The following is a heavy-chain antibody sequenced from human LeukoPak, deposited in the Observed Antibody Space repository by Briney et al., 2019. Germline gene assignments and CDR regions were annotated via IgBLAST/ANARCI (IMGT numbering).Heavy chain of an antibody. CDR2: ISYSGST. D-gene: IGHD6-19*01. J-gene: IGHJ5*02. Sequence: PSETLSLTCTGSGGSISSYYWSWIRQPPGKGLEWIGYISYSGSTNYNPSLKSRVTISVDTSKNQFSLKLSSVTAGDTAVYYCARRSGWSSPGWIDTSGAGTLVTVSS. CDR1: GGSISSYY. V-gene: IGHV4-59*08. CDR3: ARRSGWSSPGWIDT.